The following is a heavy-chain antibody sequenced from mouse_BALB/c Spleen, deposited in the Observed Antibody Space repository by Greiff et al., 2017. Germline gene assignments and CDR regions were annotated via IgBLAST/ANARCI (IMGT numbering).Heavy chain of an antibody. CDR1: GFNIKDSY. CDR2: IDPANGNT. J-gene: IGHJ2*01. CDR3: SRCTTAIDY. Sequence: VQLQQSGAELVKPGASVKLSCTASGFNIKDSYMHWVKQRPEQGLEWIGRIDPANGNTKYDPKFQGKATITADTSSNTAYLQLSSLTSEDTAVYYGSRCTTAIDYWGQGTTLTVSS. V-gene: IGHV14-3*02. D-gene: IGHD1-2*01.